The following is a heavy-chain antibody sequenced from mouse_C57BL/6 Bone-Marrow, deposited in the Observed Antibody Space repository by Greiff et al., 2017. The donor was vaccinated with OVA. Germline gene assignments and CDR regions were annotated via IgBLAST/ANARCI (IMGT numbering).Heavy chain of an antibody. CDR2: IWRGGST. CDR3: AKKGEDYYGSDDMDY. CDR1: GFSFTSYG. Sequence: QVQLQQSGPGLVQPSPSLSITCTASGFSFTSYGVHWVRQSPGQGLEWLGVIWRGGSTDYNAAFLSRLSITKDNSKSQVFLKMNSLQADDTAIYYCAKKGEDYYGSDDMDYWGQGTSVTVSS. V-gene: IGHV2-5*01. D-gene: IGHD1-1*01. J-gene: IGHJ4*01.